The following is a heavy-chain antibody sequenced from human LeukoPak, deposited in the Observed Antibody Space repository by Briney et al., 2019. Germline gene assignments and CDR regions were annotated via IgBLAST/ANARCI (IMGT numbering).Heavy chain of an antibody. D-gene: IGHD5-18*01. CDR1: GFSLSTSGVG. Sequence: SGPTLVKPTQTLTLTCTFSGFSLSTSGVGVGWIRQPPGKALEWLALIYWDDDKRYSPSLKSRLTITKDTSKNQVVLTMTNMDPVDTATYYCAHTGPVDTAMVWFDPWGQGTLVTVSS. CDR3: AHTGPVDTAMVWFDP. J-gene: IGHJ5*02. CDR2: IYWDDDK. V-gene: IGHV2-5*02.